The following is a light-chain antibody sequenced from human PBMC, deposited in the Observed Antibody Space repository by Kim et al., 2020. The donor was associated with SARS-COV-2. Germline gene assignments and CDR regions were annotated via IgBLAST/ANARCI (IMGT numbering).Light chain of an antibody. CDR1: HHINYF. J-gene: IGKJ4*01. Sequence: PSLGDRVTITCRASHHINYFLAWFRQKPGKAPQSLIYAASSLHIGVPSKFSGRGSGTYFTLTISALQPEDFATYYCQQYNAYPLTFGGGTKVDIK. V-gene: IGKV1-16*02. CDR3: QQYNAYPLT. CDR2: AAS.